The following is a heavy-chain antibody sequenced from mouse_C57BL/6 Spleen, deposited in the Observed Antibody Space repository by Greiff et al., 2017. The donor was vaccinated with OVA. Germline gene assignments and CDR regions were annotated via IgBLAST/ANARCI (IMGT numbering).Heavy chain of an antibody. CDR3: ERDEGGIYGGYYVWYFDV. V-gene: IGHV1-62-2*01. J-gene: IGHJ1*03. CDR2: FYPGSGSI. D-gene: IGHD2-3*01. Sequence: VKLQESGAELVKPGASVKLSCKASGYTFTEYTIHWVKQRSGQGLEWIGWFYPGSGSIKYNEKFKDKATLTADKSSSTVYMELSRVTSEDSAVYCGERDEGGIYGGYYVWYFDVWGTGTTVTVSS. CDR1: GYTFTEYT.